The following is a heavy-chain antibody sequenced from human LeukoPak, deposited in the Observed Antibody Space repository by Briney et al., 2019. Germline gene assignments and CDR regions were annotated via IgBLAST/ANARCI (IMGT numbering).Heavy chain of an antibody. V-gene: IGHV3-21*01. D-gene: IGHD3-22*01. J-gene: IGHJ4*02. Sequence: GGSLRLSCAASGFTFSSYSMNWVRQAPGKGLEWVSSISSSSSYIYYADSVKGRFTISRDNAKNSLYLQMNSLRAEDTAVYYCARWVGDSSGIDYWGQGTLVTVSS. CDR2: ISSSSSYI. CDR3: ARWVGDSSGIDY. CDR1: GFTFSSYS.